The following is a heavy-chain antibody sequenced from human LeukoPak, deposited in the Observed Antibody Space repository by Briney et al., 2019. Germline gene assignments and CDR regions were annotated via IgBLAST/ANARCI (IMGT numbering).Heavy chain of an antibody. CDR3: ARAPSEIGGYYPEYFRH. J-gene: IGHJ1*01. D-gene: IGHD3-22*01. V-gene: IGHV3-74*01. Sequence: GGSLRLSCAASGFTFSRYWMHWVRQAPGKGLVWVSRIKSDGGTNYADSVRGRFTISRDNAKNTVSLQMNSLRAEDTGVYYCARAPSEIGGYYPEYFRHWGQGTRVTVSS. CDR2: IKSDGGT. CDR1: GFTFSRYW.